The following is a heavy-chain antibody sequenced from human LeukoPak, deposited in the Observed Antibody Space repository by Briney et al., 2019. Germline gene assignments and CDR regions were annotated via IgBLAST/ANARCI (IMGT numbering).Heavy chain of an antibody. Sequence: SETLSLNCTVSNYSISSGYYWGWIRQPPGKGLEWIGSVSHSGSTSYNLSLKSRVTISVDTSKNQFSLKLSSVTAADTAVYYCARLGRKARVGYYFDYWGQGTLVTVSS. CDR2: VSHSGST. CDR1: NYSISSGYY. CDR3: ARLGRKARVGYYFDY. V-gene: IGHV4-38-2*02. J-gene: IGHJ4*02. D-gene: IGHD1-26*01.